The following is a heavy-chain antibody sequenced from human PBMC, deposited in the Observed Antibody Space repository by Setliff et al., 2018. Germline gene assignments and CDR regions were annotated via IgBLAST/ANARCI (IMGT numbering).Heavy chain of an antibody. CDR2: FSSRNDYI. J-gene: IGHJ4*02. CDR1: GFSFSNYA. D-gene: IGHD1-1*01. Sequence: GGSLRLSCEASGFSFSNYAMNWVRQAPGKGLEWVASFSSRNDYIYHADSVKGRFTISKDNAKTSLYLQMDSLRVEDTAVYYCVLSTTEGYWGQGTLVTVSS. CDR3: VLSTTEGY. V-gene: IGHV3-21*01.